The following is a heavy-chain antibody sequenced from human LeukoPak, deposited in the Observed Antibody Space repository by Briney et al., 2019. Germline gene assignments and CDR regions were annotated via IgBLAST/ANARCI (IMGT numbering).Heavy chain of an antibody. V-gene: IGHV3-48*04. J-gene: IGHJ4*02. D-gene: IGHD6-13*01. Sequence: GGSLRLSCAASGFTFSTYSMNWVRQAPGRGLEWLSYIRSSGTTTYYADSVKGRFTISRDNAKNLLFLQMNSLRAEDTAVYYCAKDQEVPASGTWGSIDYWGQGTLVTVSS. CDR1: GFTFSTYS. CDR3: AKDQEVPASGTWGSIDY. CDR2: IRSSGTTT.